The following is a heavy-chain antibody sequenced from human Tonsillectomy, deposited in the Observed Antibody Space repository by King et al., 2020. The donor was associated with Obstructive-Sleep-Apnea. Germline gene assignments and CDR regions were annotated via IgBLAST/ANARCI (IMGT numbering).Heavy chain of an antibody. CDR3: ARGRGYTYGRSYFDY. J-gene: IGHJ4*02. D-gene: IGHD5-18*01. CDR2: IYYSGST. Sequence: VQLQESGPGLVKPSQTLSLTCTVSGGSISSGDYYWNWIRQHPGKGLEWIGYIYYSGSTYYKPSLKSRGTISVDTSKNQFSLKLSSVSAADTAVYYCARGRGYTYGRSYFDYWGQGTLVTVSS. V-gene: IGHV4-31*03. CDR1: GGSISSGDYY.